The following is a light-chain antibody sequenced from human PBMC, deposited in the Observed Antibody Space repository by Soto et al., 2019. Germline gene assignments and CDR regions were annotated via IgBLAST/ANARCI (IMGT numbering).Light chain of an antibody. CDR1: QSVNTKY. J-gene: IGKJ1*01. Sequence: IVLTHAPGTLSLSPGERATLSFGGSQSVNTKYLAWYQQKPGQAPRLLIYGASSRATGIPDRFSGSGSGTDFTLTISSLQPEDFATYYCQQSYSTPWTFGQGTKVDIK. V-gene: IGKV3-20*01. CDR2: GAS. CDR3: QQSYSTPWT.